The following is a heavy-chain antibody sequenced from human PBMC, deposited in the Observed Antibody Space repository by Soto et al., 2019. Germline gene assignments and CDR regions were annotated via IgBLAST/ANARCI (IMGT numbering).Heavy chain of an antibody. CDR3: ARLIGNSWLDS. CDR2: TYYRSKWYN. Sequence: QVQLQQSGPGLVKPSQTLSLTCAISGDCVSSNSATWDWIRLSPSRGLEWLGRTYYRSKWYNDYAVSVKSQITINPDTSNNQLSLQLNSVTPDDTAVYYCARLIGNSWLDSWGQGTLVTVSS. J-gene: IGHJ5*01. D-gene: IGHD2-8*01. CDR1: GDCVSSNSAT. V-gene: IGHV6-1*01.